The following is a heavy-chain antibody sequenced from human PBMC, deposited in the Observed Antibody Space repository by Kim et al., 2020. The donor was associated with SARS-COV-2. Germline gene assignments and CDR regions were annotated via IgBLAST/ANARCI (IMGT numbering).Heavy chain of an antibody. V-gene: IGHV3-30*04. CDR3: ARSRTSGFGGMDV. CDR1: GFTFSSYA. D-gene: IGHD2-2*01. CDR2: ISYDGSNK. Sequence: GGSLRLSCAASGFTFSSYAMHWVRQAPGKGLEWVAVISYDGSNKYYADSVKGRFTISRDNSKNTLYLQMNSLRAEDTAVYYCARSRTSGFGGMDVWGQGTTVTVSS. J-gene: IGHJ6*02.